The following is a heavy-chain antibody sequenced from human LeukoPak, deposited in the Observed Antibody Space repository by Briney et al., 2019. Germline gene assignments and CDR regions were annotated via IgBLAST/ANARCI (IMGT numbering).Heavy chain of an antibody. CDR2: INPNSGGT. D-gene: IGHD3-9*01. V-gene: IGHV1-2*02. CDR1: GYTFTTYP. J-gene: IGHJ6*03. CDR3: ARDNPDVGYFDWLLSGGYYYYMDV. Sequence: ASVKVSCKASGYTFTTYPMNWVRQAPGQGLEWMGWINPNSGGTNYAQKFQGRVTMTRDTSISTAYMELSRLRSDDTAVYYCARDNPDVGYFDWLLSGGYYYYMDVWGKGTTVTVSS.